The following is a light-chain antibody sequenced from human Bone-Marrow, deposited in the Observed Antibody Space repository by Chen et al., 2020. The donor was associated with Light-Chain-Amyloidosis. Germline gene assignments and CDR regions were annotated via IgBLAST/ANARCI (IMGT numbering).Light chain of an antibody. CDR3: QVWDRSSDRPV. CDR2: DDS. CDR1: PIGSTS. Sequence: SYVLTQPSSVSVAPGQTDTIDCGGKPIGSTSVHWYQQTPGQAPLRVVYDDSDRPSGIPERLSGSNSGNTATLTISRVEAGDEADYYCQVWDRSSDRPVFGGGTKLTVL. J-gene: IGLJ3*02. V-gene: IGLV3-21*02.